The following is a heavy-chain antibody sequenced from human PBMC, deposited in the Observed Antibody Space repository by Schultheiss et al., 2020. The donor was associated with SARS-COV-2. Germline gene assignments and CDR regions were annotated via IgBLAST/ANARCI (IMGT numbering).Heavy chain of an antibody. J-gene: IGHJ6*02. V-gene: IGHV3-30*07. CDR1: GFTFSDYA. CDR3: ARSHTVVTLSAEYYYYGMDV. Sequence: GGSLRLSCAASGFTFSDYAMHWVRQAPGKGLEWVAVISYDGSKKYYADSVKGRFTISRDNAKNTLYLQMNSLRVEDTAVYYCARSHTVVTLSAEYYYYGMDVWGQGTTVTVSS. CDR2: ISYDGSKK. D-gene: IGHD4-23*01.